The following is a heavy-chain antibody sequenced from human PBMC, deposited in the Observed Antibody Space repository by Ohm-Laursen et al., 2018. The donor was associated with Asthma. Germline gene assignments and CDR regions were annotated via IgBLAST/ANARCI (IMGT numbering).Heavy chain of an antibody. CDR3: ARDKRGGKYFDY. CDR1: GGSITTGGHY. D-gene: IGHD6-6*01. Sequence: TLSLTCTVSGGSITTGGHYWAWIRQHPGKGLEWIGYIYYSGSTYYNPSLKSRVTISVDTSKNQFSLKLSSVTAADTAVYYCARDKRGGKYFDYWGQGTLVTVSS. J-gene: IGHJ4*02. V-gene: IGHV4-31*03. CDR2: IYYSGST.